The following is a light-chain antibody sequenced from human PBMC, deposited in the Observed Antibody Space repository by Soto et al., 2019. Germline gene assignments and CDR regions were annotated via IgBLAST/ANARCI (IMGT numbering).Light chain of an antibody. V-gene: IGLV2-14*03. CDR1: GSDIGIYNF. CDR2: EVS. Sequence: QSVLTQPASVSGSPGQSIAISCTGSGSDIGIYNFVSWYQQYPGQPPKLIISEVSNRPSGVSNRFSGSKSGDTASLTISGLHADDDADYYGSSYTGYSPLILFGGGTKLTVL. CDR3: SSYTGYSPLIL. J-gene: IGLJ2*01.